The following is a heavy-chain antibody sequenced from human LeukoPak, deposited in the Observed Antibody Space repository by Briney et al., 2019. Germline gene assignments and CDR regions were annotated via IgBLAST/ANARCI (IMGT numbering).Heavy chain of an antibody. Sequence: NTSQTLSLTCTVSGGSISSGGYYWSWIRQHPGKGLEWIGYIYYSGSTYYNPSLKSRVTISVDTSKNQFSLKLSSVTAADTAVYYCARHEVLLWFGDMVPGSFDPWGQGTLVTVSS. V-gene: IGHV4-31*03. D-gene: IGHD3-10*01. J-gene: IGHJ5*02. CDR2: IYYSGST. CDR3: ARHEVLLWFGDMVPGSFDP. CDR1: GGSISSGGYY.